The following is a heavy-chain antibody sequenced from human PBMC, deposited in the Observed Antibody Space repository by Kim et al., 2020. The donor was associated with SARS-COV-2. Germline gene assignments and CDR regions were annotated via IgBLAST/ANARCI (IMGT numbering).Heavy chain of an antibody. CDR3: ARTIITVVTPDY. D-gene: IGHD2-21*02. J-gene: IGHJ4*02. Sequence: YADSVKGRFTISRDNAKNSLYLQMNSLRAEDTAVYYCARTIITVVTPDYWGQGTLVTVSS. V-gene: IGHV3-11*06.